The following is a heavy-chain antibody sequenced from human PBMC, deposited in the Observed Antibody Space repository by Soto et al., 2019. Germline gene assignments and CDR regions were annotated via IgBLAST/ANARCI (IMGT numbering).Heavy chain of an antibody. CDR3: ARDLSGSRYFYHL. V-gene: IGHV4-31*03. CDR2: VYYGGNT. J-gene: IGHJ5*02. CDR1: GASISSGGYY. Sequence: QILLQESGPGLVKPSQTLSLTCTVSGASISSGGYYWTWIRQHPGKGLEWIGYVYYGGNTNFNPSLSSRVAMSVDRSKNQCSLELKSVTVADTAVYFCARDLSGSRYFYHLWGQGNLVTVSS. D-gene: IGHD1-26*01.